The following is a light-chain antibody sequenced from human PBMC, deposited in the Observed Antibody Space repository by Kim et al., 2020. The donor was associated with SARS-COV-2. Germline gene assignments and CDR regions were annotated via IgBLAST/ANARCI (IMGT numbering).Light chain of an antibody. V-gene: IGLV3-21*04. CDR1: NIGGRS. CDR3: QLWDRSNSHWV. J-gene: IGLJ3*02. CDR2: YDG. Sequence: SYELTQPTSALVAPGKTARITCGGDNIGGRSVYWFHQRPGQAPALVIYYDGDRPSGIPERFSGSNSGNTATLTISRVEAGDEADYYCQLWDRSNSHWVFGGGTQLTVL.